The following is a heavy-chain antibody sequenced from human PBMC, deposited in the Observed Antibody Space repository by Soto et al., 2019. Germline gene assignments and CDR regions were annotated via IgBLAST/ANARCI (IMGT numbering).Heavy chain of an antibody. Sequence: GGSLRLSCAGSGFTFSSYVFHWVRQAPGKGLGYVAAINHNGDGTYYANSLEGRFTISRDNSKNTLYLQMGNLRAEDMAMYYCARAEGYCSTGTCYFDYWGQGTPVTVSS. CDR1: GFTFSSYV. CDR3: ARAEGYCSTGTCYFDY. V-gene: IGHV3-64*01. D-gene: IGHD2-15*01. J-gene: IGHJ4*02. CDR2: INHNGDGT.